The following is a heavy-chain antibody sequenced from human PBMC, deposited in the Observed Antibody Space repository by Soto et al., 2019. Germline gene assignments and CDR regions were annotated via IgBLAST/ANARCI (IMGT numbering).Heavy chain of an antibody. CDR2: IYWDDDK. CDR1: GFSLSTNGVG. V-gene: IGHV2-5*02. CDR3: AHKFQDFVVLVVVPDFFYL. Sequence: QITLKESGPTLMKPTQTLTLTCTFSGFSLSTNGVGVGWIRQPPGRALEWLALIYWDDDKHYNPSLKSRLTITRDAAKTQVVLTMTNMDHVDTATYYCAHKFQDFVVLVVVPDFFYLWGQAT. D-gene: IGHD2-15*01. J-gene: IGHJ6*01.